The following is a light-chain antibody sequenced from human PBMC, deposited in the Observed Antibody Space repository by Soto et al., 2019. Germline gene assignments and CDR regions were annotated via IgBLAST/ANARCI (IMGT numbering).Light chain of an antibody. V-gene: IGKV3-15*01. CDR3: QKYNSSPLT. Sequence: EIEVTQSPASLSVSLGERVTISCRASQTIGSNLAWYQQQPGQAPRLLIYAASTGATGVPARFSGSGSGTDFTLTISSLQSEDIAAYYCQKYNSSPLTFGGGTKVDI. CDR1: QTIGSN. CDR2: AAS. J-gene: IGKJ4*01.